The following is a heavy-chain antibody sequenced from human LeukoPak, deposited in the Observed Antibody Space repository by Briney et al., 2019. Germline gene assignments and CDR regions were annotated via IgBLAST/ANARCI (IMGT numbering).Heavy chain of an antibody. CDR1: GYTFTRYG. CDR3: ATNYYDSSGYYSIDY. V-gene: IGHV1-18*01. J-gene: IGHJ4*02. D-gene: IGHD3-22*01. Sequence: ASVKLSCKASGYTFTRYGISWVRQAPGQGLEWMGWINTYNGNTDYAQKLQGRVTMTTGTSTSTAYMELRSLRSDDTALYYCATNYYDSSGYYSIDYWGQGTLVTVSS. CDR2: INTYNGNT.